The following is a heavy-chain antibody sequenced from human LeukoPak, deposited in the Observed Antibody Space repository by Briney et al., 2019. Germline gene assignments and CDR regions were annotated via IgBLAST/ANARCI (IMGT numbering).Heavy chain of an antibody. CDR1: GYSISSGYY. Sequence: SETLSLTCTVSGYSISSGYYWGWIRQPPGKGLEWIGYIYSSGSTIYNPSLKSRVTMSVDTSKNQFSLKLSSVTAADTAVYYCASLRGWGQGTLVTVSS. V-gene: IGHV4-61*01. J-gene: IGHJ4*02. CDR3: ASLRG. CDR2: IYSSGST.